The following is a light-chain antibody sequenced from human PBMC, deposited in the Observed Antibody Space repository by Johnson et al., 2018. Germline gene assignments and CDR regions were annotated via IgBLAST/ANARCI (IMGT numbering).Light chain of an antibody. CDR3: GTWDSSLSAGNV. Sequence: QSVLTQPPSVSAAPGQKVTISCSGSSSNIGNNYVSWYQQLPGTAPKLLIYENNKRPSGLPHRFSGSKSGTSATLGITGLQTGDEADYYCGTWDSSLSAGNVFGTGTKVTVL. CDR2: ENN. J-gene: IGLJ1*01. CDR1: SSNIGNNY. V-gene: IGLV1-51*02.